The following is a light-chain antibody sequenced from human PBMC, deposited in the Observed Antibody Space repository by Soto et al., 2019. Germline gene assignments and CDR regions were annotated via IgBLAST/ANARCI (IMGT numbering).Light chain of an antibody. J-gene: IGKJ2*01. Sequence: AIRMTQSPSSFSASTGDRVTITCRASQGISSYLAWYQQKPGKAPKLLVYAASTLQYGVPARFSGSGSGTDFTLTISRLQSEDFAPYFCQQYYTCPQTFGQGTKLEIK. CDR1: QGISSY. CDR2: AAS. CDR3: QQYYTCPQT. V-gene: IGKV1-8*01.